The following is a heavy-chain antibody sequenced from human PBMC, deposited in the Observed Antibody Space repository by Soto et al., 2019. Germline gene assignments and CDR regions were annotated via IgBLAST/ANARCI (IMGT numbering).Heavy chain of an antibody. CDR3: ARDPRDSEYAIFDY. CDR2: IWYDGSNK. Sequence: GGSLRLSCAASGFTFSSYGMHWVRQAPGKGLEWVADIWYDGSNKYYADSVRGRFTISRDNAKDSLFLQMNSLRADDTAVYYCARDPRDSEYAIFDYWGQGTLVTVSS. CDR1: GFTFSSYG. V-gene: IGHV3-33*01. J-gene: IGHJ4*02. D-gene: IGHD1-26*01.